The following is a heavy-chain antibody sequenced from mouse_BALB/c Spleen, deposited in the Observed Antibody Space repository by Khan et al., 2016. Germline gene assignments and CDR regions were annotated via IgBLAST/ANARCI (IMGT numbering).Heavy chain of an antibody. CDR1: GFTFNTNA. V-gene: IGHV10S3*01. D-gene: IGHD2-3*01. CDR3: VREYDPYAMDY. CDR2: IRSKRNNYAT. J-gene: IGHJ4*01. Sequence: EVQLVETGGGLVQPKGSLKLSCAASGFTFNTNAMNWVRQAPGKGLEGVARIRSKRNNYATYYVDSVQVRFTIASDDSQSMIYLQMNNLKTEDTAMYYGVREYDPYAMDYWGQGTSVTVSA.